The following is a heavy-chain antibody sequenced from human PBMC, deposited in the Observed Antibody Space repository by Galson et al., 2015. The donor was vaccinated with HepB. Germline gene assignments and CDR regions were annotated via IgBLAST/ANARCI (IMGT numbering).Heavy chain of an antibody. V-gene: IGHV4-30-4*01. CDR2: IYYSGST. CDR1: GGSISSGDYY. CDR3: ARDYPTITIFGVVTSSWYFDL. D-gene: IGHD3-3*01. J-gene: IGHJ2*01. Sequence: LSLTCTVSGGSISSGDYYWSWIRQPPGKGLEWIGYIYYSGSTYYNPSLKSRVTISVDTSKNQFSLKLSSVTAADTAVYYCARDYPTITIFGVVTSSWYFDLWGRGTLVTVSS.